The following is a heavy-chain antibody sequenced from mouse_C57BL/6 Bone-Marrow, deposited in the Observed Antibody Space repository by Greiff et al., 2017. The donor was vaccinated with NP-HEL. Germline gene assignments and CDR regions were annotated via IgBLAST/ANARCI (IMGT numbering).Heavy chain of an antibody. CDR3: ARSIYYGNYVYAMDY. D-gene: IGHD2-1*01. CDR2: IYPGSGST. J-gene: IGHJ4*01. Sequence: QVQLQQPGAELVKPGASVKMSCKASGYTFTSYWITWVKQRPGQGLEWIGDIYPGSGSTNYNEKFKSKATLTVDTSSSTAYMQLSSLTSEDSAVYYCARSIYYGNYVYAMDYWGQGTSVTVSS. V-gene: IGHV1-55*01. CDR1: GYTFTSYW.